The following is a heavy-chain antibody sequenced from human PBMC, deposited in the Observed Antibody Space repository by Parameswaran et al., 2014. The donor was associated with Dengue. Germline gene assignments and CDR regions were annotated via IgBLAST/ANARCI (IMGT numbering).Heavy chain of an antibody. J-gene: IGHJ4*02. Sequence: VRQAPGKGLEWVSAISGSGGSTYYADSVKGRFTISRDNSKNTLYLQMNSLRAEDTAVYYCAKGGSMVLQRRNPPDYWGQGTLVTVSS. CDR2: ISGSGGST. CDR3: AKGGSMVLQRRNPPDY. V-gene: IGHV3-23*01. D-gene: IGHD2/OR15-2a*01.